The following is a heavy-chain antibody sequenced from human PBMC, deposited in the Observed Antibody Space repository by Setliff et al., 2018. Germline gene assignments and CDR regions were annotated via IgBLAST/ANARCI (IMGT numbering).Heavy chain of an antibody. CDR1: GFTFSSYG. V-gene: IGHV3-30*18. CDR3: AKDREDIVATVLTY. CDR2: IPYDGSNK. J-gene: IGHJ4*02. Sequence: RGSLRLSCAASGFTFSSYGMHWVRQAPGKGLEWVAVIPYDGSNKYYADSVKGRFTISRDNSKNTLYLQMNSLRAEDTAVYYCAKDREDIVATVLTYWGQGMLVTVSS. D-gene: IGHD5-12*01.